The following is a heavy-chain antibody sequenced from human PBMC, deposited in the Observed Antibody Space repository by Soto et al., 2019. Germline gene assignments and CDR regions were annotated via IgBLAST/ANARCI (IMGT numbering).Heavy chain of an antibody. CDR3: ARARGYDFGSGYYRADYYYGLDV. D-gene: IGHD3-3*01. J-gene: IGHJ6*02. CDR2: IYYSGST. CDR1: GGSISSYY. V-gene: IGHV4-59*01. Sequence: SETLSLTCTVSGGSISSYYWSWIRQPPGKGLEWIGYIYYSGSTNYNPSPKSRVTVSVDTSKNQFSLKLSSVTAADTAVYYGARARGYDFGSGYYRADYYYGLDVWGQGTTVTVSS.